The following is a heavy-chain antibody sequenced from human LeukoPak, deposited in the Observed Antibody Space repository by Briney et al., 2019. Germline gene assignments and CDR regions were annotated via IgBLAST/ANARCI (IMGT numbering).Heavy chain of an antibody. CDR1: GGSFSDYY. Sequence: SETLSLTCALHGGSFSDYYWSWIRQPPGKGLEWIGEIIQSGGTNHNPSLKSRVTISIDTSKNQFSLKLSSVTAADTAVYYCARAVESSVRFDDWGQGTLVTVSS. CDR3: ARAVESSVRFDD. V-gene: IGHV4-34*12. CDR2: IIQSGGT. J-gene: IGHJ4*02. D-gene: IGHD3-22*01.